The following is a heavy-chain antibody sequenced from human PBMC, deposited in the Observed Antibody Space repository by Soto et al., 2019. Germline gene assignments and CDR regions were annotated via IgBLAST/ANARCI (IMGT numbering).Heavy chain of an antibody. V-gene: IGHV3-30*18. Sequence: QVQLVESGGGVVQPGKSLRLSCAASGFTFSTYGIHWVRQAPGKGLEWXALISYDGGSKYYGDSVKGRFIISRDNSHNTVSLQMNSLRADDTAVYFCAKEQLAMTVVVADYFDSWGQGTLVTVSS. J-gene: IGHJ4*02. CDR3: AKEQLAMTVVVADYFDS. CDR2: ISYDGGSK. CDR1: GFTFSTYG. D-gene: IGHD3-22*01.